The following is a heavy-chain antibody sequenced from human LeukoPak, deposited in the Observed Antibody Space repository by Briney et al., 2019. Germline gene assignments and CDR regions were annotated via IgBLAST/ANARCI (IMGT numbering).Heavy chain of an antibody. Sequence: SETLSLTCTVAGGSISSYYWSWIRPPAGKGLEWNGYIHYSGSTDYNPSLKSRVTISVDTSKNQFSLKLSSLTAADTAVYYCARDRSGYSSGWYHLGYWGQGTLVTVSS. V-gene: IGHV4-59*01. CDR2: IHYSGST. CDR1: GGSISSYY. CDR3: ARDRSGYSSGWYHLGY. J-gene: IGHJ4*02. D-gene: IGHD6-19*01.